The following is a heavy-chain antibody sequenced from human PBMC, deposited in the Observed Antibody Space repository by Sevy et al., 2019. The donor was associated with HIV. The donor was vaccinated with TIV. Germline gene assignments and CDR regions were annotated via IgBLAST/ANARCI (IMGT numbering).Heavy chain of an antibody. D-gene: IGHD3-10*01. Sequence: GGSLRLSCAASGFTFSDYGMHWVRQAPGKGLEWVAAIWYDGSNKYYADSVKGRFTVSRDNSKNTLYLQMNILRAEDTAVYYCARSLYYYGSGSEDALDIWGQGTMVTVSS. CDR3: ARSLYYYGSGSEDALDI. V-gene: IGHV3-33*01. CDR2: IWYDGSNK. CDR1: GFTFSDYG. J-gene: IGHJ3*02.